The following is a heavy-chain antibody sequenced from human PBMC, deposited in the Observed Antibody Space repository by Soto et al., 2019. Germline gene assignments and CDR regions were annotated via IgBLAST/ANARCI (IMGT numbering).Heavy chain of an antibody. J-gene: IGHJ4*02. CDR2: INHRGST. CDR1: GGSFSGYY. D-gene: IGHD3-22*01. CDR3: ARGGGAGYYCDSSGYFGR. V-gene: IGHV4-34*01. Sequence: PSETLSLTXAVYGGSFSGYYWSWIRQPPGKGLEWMGEINHRGSTYYNPCLRSRVTISVDTSKSQFSLKLSSVTAADTAVYDCARGGGAGYYCDSSGYFGRWGQGTLVAVSS.